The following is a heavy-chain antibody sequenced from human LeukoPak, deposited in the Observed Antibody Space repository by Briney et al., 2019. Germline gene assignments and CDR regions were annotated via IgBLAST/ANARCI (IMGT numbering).Heavy chain of an antibody. Sequence: GGSLRLSCAASGFTFSSYEMNWVRQARGKGLEWVSYISSSGSTIYYADSVKGRFTISRDNAKNSLYLQMNSLRAEDTAVYYCARDHSSSWYFDYWGQGTLATVSS. CDR2: ISSSGSTI. CDR3: ARDHSSSWYFDY. V-gene: IGHV3-48*03. D-gene: IGHD6-13*01. CDR1: GFTFSSYE. J-gene: IGHJ4*02.